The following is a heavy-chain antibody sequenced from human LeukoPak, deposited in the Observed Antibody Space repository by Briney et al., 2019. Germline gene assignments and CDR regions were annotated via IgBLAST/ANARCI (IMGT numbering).Heavy chain of an antibody. Sequence: GGSLRLSCVASGFTFSSDFMHWIRQAPGEGLMYVSQISGDETYTNYADSVKGRFTISRDNAKNTLYLQMNSLRAEDTAVYYCVREDNAFNIWGQGTLVTVSS. CDR3: VREDNAFNI. CDR1: GFTFSSDF. V-gene: IGHV3-74*01. CDR2: ISGDETYT. J-gene: IGHJ3*02.